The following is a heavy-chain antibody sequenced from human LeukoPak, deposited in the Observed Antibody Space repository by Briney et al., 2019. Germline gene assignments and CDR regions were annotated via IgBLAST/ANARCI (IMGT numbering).Heavy chain of an antibody. D-gene: IGHD1-26*01. CDR1: GFTFSNYG. J-gene: IGHJ4*02. CDR3: AKDFTPIPVGAIDY. CDR2: IRYDGSNK. Sequence: PGGSLRLSCAASGFTFSNYGMHWVRQAPGKGLEWMTFIRYDGSNKYHADSVKGRFTISRDNSKNTLYLQMNSLRVEDTAVYYCAKDFTPIPVGAIDYWGQGTLVTVSS. V-gene: IGHV3-30*02.